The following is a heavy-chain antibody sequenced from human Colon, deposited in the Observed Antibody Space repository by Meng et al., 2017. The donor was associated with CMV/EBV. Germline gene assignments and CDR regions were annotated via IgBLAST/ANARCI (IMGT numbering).Heavy chain of an antibody. Sequence: QVQLMQSGAGVKEPGASVKASCKTSGYTFSDYYMHWVRQAPGQGLEWMGWIRSDGSATNYAQKFRGRVTMTRDASVSTAYMELSGLTSDDTAVYFCVRSSGWSLFDYWGPGALVTVSS. V-gene: IGHV1-2*02. J-gene: IGHJ4*02. CDR2: IRSDGSAT. D-gene: IGHD6-19*01. CDR3: VRSSGWSLFDY. CDR1: GYTFSDYY.